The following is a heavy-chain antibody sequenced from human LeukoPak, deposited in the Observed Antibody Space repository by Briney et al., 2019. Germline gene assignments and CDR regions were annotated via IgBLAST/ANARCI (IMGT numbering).Heavy chain of an antibody. D-gene: IGHD4/OR15-4a*01. CDR3: ARASDYGSGIDY. V-gene: IGHV5-51*01. CDR1: GYSFTSYW. Sequence: GESLEISCKGSGYSFTSYWIGWVRQLPRKELVWVGIFYPCDSDTRYSPSFQGQVTISADKSISTAYLQWSSLKASDTAMYYCARASDYGSGIDYWGQGTLVTVFS. J-gene: IGHJ4*02. CDR2: FYPCDSDT.